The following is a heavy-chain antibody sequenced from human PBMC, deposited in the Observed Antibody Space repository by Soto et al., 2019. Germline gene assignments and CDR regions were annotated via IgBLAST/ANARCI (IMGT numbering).Heavy chain of an antibody. D-gene: IGHD1-1*01. J-gene: IGHJ5*02. CDR1: GVSISSAVAS. V-gene: IGHV4-30-2*01. Sequence: TLSRSWAVSGVSISSAVASGVCMRQATGGVLELVSYMHDSGNFLYIPSLKTRLTMSLDRSKNQFSLTLNSVTAADTAVYYCARAQFYPGAGIWGIRMFDPWGQGTQVTVSS. CDR2: MHDSGNF. CDR3: ARAQFYPGAGIWGIRMFDP.